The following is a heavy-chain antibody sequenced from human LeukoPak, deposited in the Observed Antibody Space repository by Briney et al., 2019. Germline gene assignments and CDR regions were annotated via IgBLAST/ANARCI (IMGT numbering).Heavy chain of an antibody. CDR3: ARGGYSSSGLDP. V-gene: IGHV1-8*01. Sequence: ASVKASCKASGYTFTSYDINWVRQATGQGLEWMGWMNPNSSNTGYAQKFQGRVTMTRNTSISTAYMELSSLRSEDTAVYYCARGGYSSSGLDPWGQGTLVTVSS. CDR2: MNPNSSNT. D-gene: IGHD6-13*01. J-gene: IGHJ5*02. CDR1: GYTFTSYD.